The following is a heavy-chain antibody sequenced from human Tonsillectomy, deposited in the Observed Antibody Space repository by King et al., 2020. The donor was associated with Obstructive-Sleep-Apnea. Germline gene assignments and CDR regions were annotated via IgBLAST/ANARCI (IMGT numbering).Heavy chain of an antibody. CDR1: GYSFSSYW. CDR2: IYPVDSDS. Sequence: DVQLVESGAEVKNPGESLRISCKGSGYSFSSYWIGWVRQMPGKGLECMGIIYPVDSDSRYLPSFQGQVTIPADKSLSTAYLHWGSLKASDTARYFCARGGDYDTSGYYNYWGQGTLVTVSS. D-gene: IGHD3-22*01. CDR3: ARGGDYDTSGYYNY. V-gene: IGHV5-51*01. J-gene: IGHJ4*02.